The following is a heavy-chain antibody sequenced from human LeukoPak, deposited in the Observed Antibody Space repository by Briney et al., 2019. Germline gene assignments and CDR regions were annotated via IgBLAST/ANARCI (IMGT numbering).Heavy chain of an antibody. Sequence: GASVKVSCKASGYTFTSYDINWVRQATGQGLEWMGWMNPNSGNTGYAQKFQGRVTMTRNTSISTAYMELSSLSSEDTAVYYCARRSPYRVRGPLGIWFDPWGQGTLVTVSS. V-gene: IGHV1-8*01. CDR2: MNPNSGNT. CDR1: GYTFTSYD. D-gene: IGHD3-10*01. J-gene: IGHJ5*02. CDR3: ARRSPYRVRGPLGIWFDP.